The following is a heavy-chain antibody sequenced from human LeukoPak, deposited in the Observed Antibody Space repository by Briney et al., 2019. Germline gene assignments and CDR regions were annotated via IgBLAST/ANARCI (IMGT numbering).Heavy chain of an antibody. Sequence: GGSLRLSCAASGFTFSSYAMSWVRQAPGKGLEWVSGISGNGGSTNYADSVKGRFTISRDNSKNTLYLQMNSLRAEDTAVYYCARDGTLRNYYYYGMDVWGQGTTVTVSS. CDR2: ISGNGGST. CDR3: ARDGTLRNYYYYGMDV. CDR1: GFTFSSYA. D-gene: IGHD1-26*01. V-gene: IGHV3-23*01. J-gene: IGHJ6*02.